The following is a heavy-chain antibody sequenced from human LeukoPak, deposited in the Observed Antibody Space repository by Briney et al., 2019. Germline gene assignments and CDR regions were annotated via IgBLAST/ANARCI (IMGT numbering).Heavy chain of an antibody. CDR1: GGTFSSYA. CDR2: IIPIFGTA. V-gene: IGHV1-69*05. J-gene: IGHJ4*02. D-gene: IGHD6-6*01. Sequence: HRALVKVSCKASGGTFSSYAISWVRQAPGQGLEWMGGIIPIFGTANYAQKFQGRVTITTDESTSTAYMELSSLRSEDTAVYYCARAGIAARKFDYWGQGTLVTVSS. CDR3: ARAGIAARKFDY.